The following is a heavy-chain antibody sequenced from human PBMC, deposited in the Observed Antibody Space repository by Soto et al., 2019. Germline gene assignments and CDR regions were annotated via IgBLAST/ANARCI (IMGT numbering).Heavy chain of an antibody. CDR2: INAGYGNT. CDR1: GYTFTTYA. V-gene: IGHV1-3*01. CDR3: ARWDQQVVPAFDI. Sequence: ASVKVSCKASGYTFTTYAMHWVRQAPGQRLEWMGWINAGYGNTKYSQKFQGRVTISRDTSANTAYMELSSLRSEDTAVYFCARWDQQVVPAFDIWGQGTMVTVSS. D-gene: IGHD6-13*01. J-gene: IGHJ3*02.